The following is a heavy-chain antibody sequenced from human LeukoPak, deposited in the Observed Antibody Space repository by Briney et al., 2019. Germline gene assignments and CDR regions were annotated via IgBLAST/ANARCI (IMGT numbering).Heavy chain of an antibody. CDR3: AREGGSSSTSCYNCRYLGY. CDR2: ISSSDSTI. CDR1: GFTFSDYY. V-gene: IGHV3-11*04. D-gene: IGHD2-2*02. Sequence: GGSLRLSCAASGFTFSDYYMSWIRQAPGKGLEWVSYISSSDSTIHYADSVKGRFTISRDNAKNSLYLQMNSLRAEDTAVYYCAREGGSSSTSCYNCRYLGYWGQGTQVTVSS. J-gene: IGHJ4*02.